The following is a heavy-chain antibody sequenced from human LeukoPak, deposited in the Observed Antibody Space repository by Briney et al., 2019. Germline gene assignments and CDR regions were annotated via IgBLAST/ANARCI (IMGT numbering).Heavy chain of an antibody. V-gene: IGHV3-7*01. J-gene: IGHJ4*02. D-gene: IGHD4-17*01. Sequence: PGGSLRLSCAASGFTFSSYWMSWVRQAPGKGLEWVATIRQDGSQKYHVDSVKGRFTISRDNAKNSLYLQMNSLRAEDTAVYYCARESGSVTSEVDFDYWGQGTLVTVSP. CDR3: ARESGSVTSEVDFDY. CDR1: GFTFSSYW. CDR2: IRQDGSQK.